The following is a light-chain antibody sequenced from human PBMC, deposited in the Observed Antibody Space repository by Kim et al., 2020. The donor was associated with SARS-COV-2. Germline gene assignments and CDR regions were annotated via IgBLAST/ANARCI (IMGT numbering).Light chain of an antibody. CDR3: QQYNNRPST. Sequence: EIVMTQSPATLSVSPGERATLSCRASQSVSSNLAWYQQKPGQAPRLLIYGASTRATGIPARFSGSGSGTEFTLTISSLQSEDFAVYYCQQYNNRPSTFGQG. CDR1: QSVSSN. J-gene: IGKJ1*01. CDR2: GAS. V-gene: IGKV3-15*01.